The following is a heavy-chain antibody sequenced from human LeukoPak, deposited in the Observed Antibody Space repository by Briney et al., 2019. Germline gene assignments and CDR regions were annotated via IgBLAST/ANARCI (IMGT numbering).Heavy chain of an antibody. CDR1: GFTFSNHA. Sequence: PGGSLRLSCSASGFTFSNHAMHWVRLGPDKGLEWVAVISYDGRNQYDADSVEGRFTISRDNSKNTLYLQMNNLRVEDTAVYYCARNGRTYGGAYGNSDYYFYFDVWGKGTTVTVPS. V-gene: IGHV3-30*01. CDR2: ISYDGRNQ. J-gene: IGHJ6*03. CDR3: ARNGRTYGGAYGNSDYYFYFDV. D-gene: IGHD2-8*01.